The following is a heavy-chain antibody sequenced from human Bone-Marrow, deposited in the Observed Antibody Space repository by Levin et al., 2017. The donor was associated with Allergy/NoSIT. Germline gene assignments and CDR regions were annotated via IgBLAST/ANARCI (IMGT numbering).Heavy chain of an antibody. J-gene: IGHJ6*02. CDR1: GFTFSDYW. D-gene: IGHD2-2*02. CDR3: AGDRGGITVVPDPIRFYFGMDV. V-gene: IGHV3-7*01. CDR2: IRDDGSDK. Sequence: GGSLRLSCAASGFTFSDYWMNWFRQTPGKGLEWVANIRDDGSDKYYGDSVKGRFTVSRDNAKNSLYLQMNSLRAEDAAGYYYAGDRGGITVVPDPIRFYFGMDVWGQGTTVTVSS.